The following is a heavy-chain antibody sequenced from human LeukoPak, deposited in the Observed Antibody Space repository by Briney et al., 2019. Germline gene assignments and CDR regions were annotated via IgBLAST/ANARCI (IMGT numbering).Heavy chain of an antibody. V-gene: IGHV3-21*01. Sequence: PGGSLRLSCAASGFTFSSYSMNWVRQAPGKGLEWVSSISSSSSYIYYADSVKGRFTISRDNSKNTLYLQMNSLRAEDTAVYYCAKDLRRGSSTSSWGAFDYWGQGTLVTVSS. J-gene: IGHJ4*02. CDR2: ISSSSSYI. CDR1: GFTFSSYS. D-gene: IGHD2-2*01. CDR3: AKDLRRGSSTSSWGAFDY.